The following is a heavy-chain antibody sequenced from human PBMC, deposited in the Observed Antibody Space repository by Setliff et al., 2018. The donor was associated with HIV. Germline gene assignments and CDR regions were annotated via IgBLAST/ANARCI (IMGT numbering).Heavy chain of an antibody. V-gene: IGHV4-59*12. CDR3: ARDESQVEVHRGYSYGSFDY. CDR1: GDSITSYY. J-gene: IGHJ4*02. CDR2: IYYSGST. Sequence: PSETLSLTCNVSGDSITSYYWIWIRQSPGKGLEWIGYIYYSGSTNYNPSLKSRVTISVDTSENQFSLKLSSVTAADTAVYYCARDESQVEVHRGYSYGSFDYWGQGTLVTVSS. D-gene: IGHD5-18*01.